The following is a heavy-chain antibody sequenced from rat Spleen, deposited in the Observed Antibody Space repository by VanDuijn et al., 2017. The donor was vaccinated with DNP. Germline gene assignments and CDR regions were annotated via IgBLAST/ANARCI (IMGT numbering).Heavy chain of an antibody. CDR1: GFSFTSYG. V-gene: IGHV2S12*01. D-gene: IGHD1-12*01. CDR3: TRDSYAHDYAMDA. CDR2: ISSGGIT. Sequence: QVQLEESGPGLVQSSQTLSLTCSVSGFSFTSYGVIWVRQPPGKGLEWIAAISSGGITFYNSALKSRLSISRDTSKTQVFLKMNSLQTEDTAIYFCTRDSYAHDYAMDAWGQGTSVTVSS. J-gene: IGHJ4*01.